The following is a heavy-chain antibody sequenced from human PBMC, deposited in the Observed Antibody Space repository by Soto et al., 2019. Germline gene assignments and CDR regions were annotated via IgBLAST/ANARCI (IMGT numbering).Heavy chain of an antibody. D-gene: IGHD4-4*01. Sequence: GASVKVSCKASGYTFTNFGISWVRQAPGQGLEWMGGISPINGKANYAQKFQGRVTITTDTSTSTAYMELSSLRSEDTAVYYCAREDVIQYYFDYWGQGTLVTVSS. CDR3: AREDVIQYYFDY. J-gene: IGHJ4*02. V-gene: IGHV1-18*01. CDR2: ISPINGKA. CDR1: GYTFTNFG.